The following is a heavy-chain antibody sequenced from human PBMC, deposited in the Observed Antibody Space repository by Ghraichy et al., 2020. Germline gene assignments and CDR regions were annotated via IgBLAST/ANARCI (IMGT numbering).Heavy chain of an antibody. CDR3: ARDSLGYCSGGSCQYYYYYGMDV. CDR1: GFTFSSYW. CDR2: IKQDGSEK. J-gene: IGHJ6*02. D-gene: IGHD2-15*01. Sequence: GESLNISCAASGFTFSSYWMSWVRQAPGKGLEWVANIKQDGSEKYYVDSVKGRFTISRDNAKNSLYLQMNSLRAEDTAVYYCARDSLGYCSGGSCQYYYYYGMDVWGQGTTVTVSS. V-gene: IGHV3-7*01.